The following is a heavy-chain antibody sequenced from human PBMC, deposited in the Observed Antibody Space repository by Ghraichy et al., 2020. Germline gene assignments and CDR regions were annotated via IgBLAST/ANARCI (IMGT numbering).Heavy chain of an antibody. CDR2: IYYSGST. CDR3: ARHPTINYYGSGSSAPFTYGMDV. J-gene: IGHJ6*04. D-gene: IGHD3-10*01. CDR1: GGSISSSSYY. Sequence: SQTLSLTCTVSGGSISSSSYYWGWIRPPPGKGLEWIGSIYYSGSTYYNPSLKSRVTISVDTSKNQFSLKLSSVTAADTAVYYCARHPTINYYGSGSSAPFTYGMDVWGEGTTVTVSS. V-gene: IGHV4-39*01.